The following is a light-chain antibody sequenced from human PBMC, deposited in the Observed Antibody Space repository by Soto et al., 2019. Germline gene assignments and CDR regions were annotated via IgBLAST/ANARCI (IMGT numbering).Light chain of an antibody. CDR2: GAS. Sequence: EIGLTQSPGTLSWSPGERAHLSCRASQRGRRSYFAWYQQKPGQAPRLLIYGASTRPTGIPNRFSGSGSGTDFTLTISRLEPEDFAVYYCQQYGSSPFTFGPGTKVDIK. V-gene: IGKV3-20*01. J-gene: IGKJ3*01. CDR1: QRGRRSY. CDR3: QQYGSSPFT.